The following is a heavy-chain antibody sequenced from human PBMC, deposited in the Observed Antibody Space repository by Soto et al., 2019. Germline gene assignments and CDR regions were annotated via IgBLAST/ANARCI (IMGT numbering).Heavy chain of an antibody. CDR3: ARDRRYCSGGSRLAGFDP. CDR1: GFTFSSYG. V-gene: IGHV3-33*01. CDR2: IWYDGSNK. D-gene: IGHD2-15*01. J-gene: IGHJ5*02. Sequence: PGGSLRLCCAASGFTFSSYGMHWVRQAPGKGLEWVAVIWYDGSNKYYADSVKGRFTISRDNSKNTLYLQMNSLRAEDTAVYYCARDRRYCSGGSRLAGFDPSGQGTLVTVSS.